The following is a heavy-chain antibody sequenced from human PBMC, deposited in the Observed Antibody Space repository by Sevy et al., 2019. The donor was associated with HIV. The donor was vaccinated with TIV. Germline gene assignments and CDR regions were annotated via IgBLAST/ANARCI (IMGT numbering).Heavy chain of an antibody. J-gene: IGHJ4*02. D-gene: IGHD2-8*01. CDR3: AREGCTRPHDY. V-gene: IGHV3-23*01. CDR1: GFNFNIYS. CDR2: LSFGCGKI. Sequence: GGSLRLSCAVSGFNFNIYSMTWVRQAPGKGLEWVSTLSFGCGKINYTDSVKGRFIISRDDSKNTLYLQMNSLRAEDTAVYFCAREGCTRPHDYWGQGTLVTVSS.